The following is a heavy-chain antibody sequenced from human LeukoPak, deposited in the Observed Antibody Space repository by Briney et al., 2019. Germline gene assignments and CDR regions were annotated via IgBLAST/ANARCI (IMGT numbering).Heavy chain of an antibody. CDR2: IIPIFGTA. Sequence: AASVKVSCKASGGTFSSYAISWVRQAPGQGLEWMGGIIPIFGTANYAQKFQGRVTITADESTSTAYMELSSLRSEDTAVYYCARDLSGDYRFDYWGQGTLVTVSS. J-gene: IGHJ4*02. CDR3: ARDLSGDYRFDY. CDR1: GGTFSSYA. D-gene: IGHD2-21*02. V-gene: IGHV1-69*13.